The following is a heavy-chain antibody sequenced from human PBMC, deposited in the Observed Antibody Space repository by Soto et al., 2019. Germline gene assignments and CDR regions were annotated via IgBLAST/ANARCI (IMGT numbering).Heavy chain of an antibody. CDR2: IWYDGSNK. CDR1: GFTFSSYG. J-gene: IGHJ4*02. V-gene: IGHV3-33*01. Sequence: PGGSLRLSCAASGFTFSSYGMHWVRQAPGKGLEWVAVIWYDGSNKYYADSVKGRFTISRDNSKNTLYLQMNSLRAEDTAVYYCARDEDYDSSGYYLDYWGQGTLVTVSS. CDR3: ARDEDYDSSGYYLDY. D-gene: IGHD3-22*01.